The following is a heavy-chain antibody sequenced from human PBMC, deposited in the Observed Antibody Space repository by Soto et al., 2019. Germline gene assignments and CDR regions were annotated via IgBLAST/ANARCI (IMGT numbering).Heavy chain of an antibody. V-gene: IGHV4-30-4*01. D-gene: IGHD2-8*01. Sequence: SETLSLTCTVSGGSISSGDYYWSWIRPPPGKGLEWIGYIYYSGSTYYNPSLKSRVTISVDTSKNQFSLKLSSVTAADTAVYYCARDVWVYDYYYGLDVWGQGTTVTVSS. CDR1: GGSISSGDYY. J-gene: IGHJ6*02. CDR2: IYYSGST. CDR3: ARDVWVYDYYYGLDV.